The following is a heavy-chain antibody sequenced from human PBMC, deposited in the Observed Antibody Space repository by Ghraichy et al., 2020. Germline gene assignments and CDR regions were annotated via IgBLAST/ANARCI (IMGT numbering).Heavy chain of an antibody. D-gene: IGHD6-6*01. CDR3: ARVMYSSSSWVGVGPNYGMDV. CDR2: IYYSGST. V-gene: IGHV4-59*01. Sequence: SETLSLTCTVSGGSISSYYWSWIRQPPGKGLEWIGYIYYSGSTNYNPSLKSRVTISVDTSKNQFSLKLSSVTAADTAVYYCARVMYSSSSWVGVGPNYGMDVWGQGTTVTVSS. CDR1: GGSISSYY. J-gene: IGHJ6*02.